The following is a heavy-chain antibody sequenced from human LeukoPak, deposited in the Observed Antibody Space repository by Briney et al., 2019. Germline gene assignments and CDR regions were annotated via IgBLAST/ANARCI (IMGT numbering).Heavy chain of an antibody. J-gene: IGHJ4*02. CDR3: VRDRDSTGYYDY. CDR1: GFTFSSYG. Sequence: GGSLRLSCAASGFTFSSYGIHWVRQAPGKGLEWVAVVSDDGNNIYYADSVKGRFTISRDNSKNTLYLQTNSLRAEDTALYYCVRDRDSTGYYDYWGQGTLVTVSS. CDR2: VSDDGNNI. V-gene: IGHV3-30*03. D-gene: IGHD3-22*01.